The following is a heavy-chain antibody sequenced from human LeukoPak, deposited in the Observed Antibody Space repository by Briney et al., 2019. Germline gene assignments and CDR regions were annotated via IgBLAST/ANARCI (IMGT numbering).Heavy chain of an antibody. D-gene: IGHD6-13*01. CDR2: IYYSGST. J-gene: IGHJ3*02. CDR3: ARGPKRGIAAAGSRMGRHAFDI. Sequence: PSETLSLTCTVSGGSISSSSYYWGWIRQPPGKGLEWIGSIYYSGSTYYNPSLKSRVTISVDTSKNQFSLKLSSVTAADTAVYYCARGPKRGIAAAGSRMGRHAFDIWGQGTMVTVSS. V-gene: IGHV4-39*07. CDR1: GGSISSSSYY.